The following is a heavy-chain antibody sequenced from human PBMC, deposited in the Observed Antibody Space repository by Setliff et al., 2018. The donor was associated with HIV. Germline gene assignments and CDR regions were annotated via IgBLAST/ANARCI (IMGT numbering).Heavy chain of an antibody. Sequence: GASVKVSCKASGYTFTSFDINWVRQATGQGLEWMGWMNPNSGNSGFAQKFQGRATMTRNSSISTAYMELSSLRFDDTAVYYCTRIRAMVRGVTSYDAFDIWGQGTKVTVSS. D-gene: IGHD3-10*01. CDR2: MNPNSGNS. V-gene: IGHV1-8*01. J-gene: IGHJ3*02. CDR3: TRIRAMVRGVTSYDAFDI. CDR1: GYTFTSFD.